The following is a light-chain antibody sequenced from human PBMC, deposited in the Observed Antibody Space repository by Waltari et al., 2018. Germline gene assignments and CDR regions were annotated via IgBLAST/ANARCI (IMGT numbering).Light chain of an antibody. CDR3: QQYNNWPPNT. CDR2: GAS. Sequence: EIVMTQSPAILSVSPGERATLSCRASQSVSSNLAWYQQKPGQAPRLLIYGASTRATGIPARFSGSGSGTEFTLTISSLQSEDFAVYYCQQYNNWPPNTFGQGTKLEIK. CDR1: QSVSSN. V-gene: IGKV3-15*01. J-gene: IGKJ2*01.